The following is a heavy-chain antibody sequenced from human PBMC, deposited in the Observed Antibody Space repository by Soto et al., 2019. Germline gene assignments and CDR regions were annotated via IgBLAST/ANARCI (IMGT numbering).Heavy chain of an antibody. CDR2: TYYKSRWYN. Sequence: SQTLSRTCCISVDSVFSNGITCNCIRQSPSRGLEWLGRTYYKSRWYNDYAVSVKSRLIVNLDTSKNQFSLRLNSVTAEDTAVYYCARGRSSSFEFWGQGTLVTVSS. V-gene: IGHV6-1*01. D-gene: IGHD6-13*01. CDR3: ARGRSSSFEF. J-gene: IGHJ4*02. CDR1: VDSVFSNGIT.